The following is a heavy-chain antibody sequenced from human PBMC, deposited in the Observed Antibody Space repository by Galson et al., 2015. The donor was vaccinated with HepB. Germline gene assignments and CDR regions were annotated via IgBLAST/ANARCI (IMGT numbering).Heavy chain of an antibody. J-gene: IGHJ4*02. CDR3: VKDDSSSWCGGVGYSDY. V-gene: IGHV3-64D*06. CDR1: GFPFRSYV. CDR2: ISSNGGST. Sequence: SLRIPWSASGFPFRSYVLHWVRQGPGKGLGDGSAISSNGGSTYYADSVKGIFTISRNDTKNTLYLQMSSLRAEDTAVYYWVKDDSSSWCGGVGYSDYWGQGTLVTVSS. D-gene: IGHD6-13*01.